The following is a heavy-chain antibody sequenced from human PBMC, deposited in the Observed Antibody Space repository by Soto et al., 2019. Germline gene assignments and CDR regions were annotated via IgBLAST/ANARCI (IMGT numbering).Heavy chain of an antibody. D-gene: IGHD4-4*01. CDR2: IYPTDSNT. CDR3: AGVGHFASTVIDY. CDR1: GYSFTTNW. J-gene: IGHJ4*02. Sequence: GESLKISCQGSGYSFTTNWIAWVRRMPGKGLEWMGIIYPTDSNTRYSPSFQGQVTISVDKSISTAYLQWSSLKASDTAMYYCAGVGHFASTVIDYWGQGTLVPVSS. V-gene: IGHV5-51*01.